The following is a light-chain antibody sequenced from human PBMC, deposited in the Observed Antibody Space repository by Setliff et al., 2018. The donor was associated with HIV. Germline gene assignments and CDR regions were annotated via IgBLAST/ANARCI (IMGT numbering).Light chain of an antibody. Sequence: QSALTQPPSVSGAPGQRVTISCTGGSTSIGAGFSVHWYQQTAGAAPKLLIFRNTRRPSGVPDRFSGSQSGASASLAITGLQPEDDADYYCLSYDGSLTSWVFGGGT. V-gene: IGLV1-40*03. CDR3: LSYDGSLTSWV. J-gene: IGLJ3*02. CDR2: RNT. CDR1: STSIGAGFS.